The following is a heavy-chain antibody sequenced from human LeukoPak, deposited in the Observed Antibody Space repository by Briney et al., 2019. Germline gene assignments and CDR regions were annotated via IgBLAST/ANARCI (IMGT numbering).Heavy chain of an antibody. J-gene: IGHJ5*02. CDR1: GFTFDDYA. V-gene: IGHV3-9*03. CDR2: ISWNSGSI. D-gene: IGHD2-2*01. Sequence: PGGSLRLSCAVSGFTFDDYAMHWVRQAPGKGLEWVSGISWNSGSIGYADSVKGRFTISRDNSKNTLYLQMGSLRAEDMAVYYCVRVVVPGYWFDPWGQGTLVTVSS. CDR3: VRVVVPGYWFDP.